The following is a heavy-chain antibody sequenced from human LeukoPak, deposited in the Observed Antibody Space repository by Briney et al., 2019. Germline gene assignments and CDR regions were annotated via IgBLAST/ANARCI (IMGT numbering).Heavy chain of an antibody. J-gene: IGHJ4*02. Sequence: GGSLRLSCAASGFTFSSYEMNWVRQAPGKGLEWVSYISSSGSTIYYADSVKGRFTISRDNAKNSLYLQMNSLRAEDTAVYYCARDFTVTTWMSYFDYWGQGTLVTVSS. CDR3: ARDFTVTTWMSYFDY. D-gene: IGHD4-17*01. CDR2: ISSSGSTI. V-gene: IGHV3-48*03. CDR1: GFTFSSYE.